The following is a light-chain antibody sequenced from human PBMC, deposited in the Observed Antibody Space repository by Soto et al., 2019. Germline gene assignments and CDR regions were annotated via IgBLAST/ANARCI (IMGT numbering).Light chain of an antibody. J-gene: IGKJ4*01. CDR2: DAS. Sequence: EIVLIQSPATLSLSPGERATLSCRASQSVGSYLAWYQHKPGQAPRLLISDASNRATGIPARFSGSGSETDFTLIISSLEPEDSAVYYCQQRSNWPSLTFGGGTKVDIK. CDR1: QSVGSY. CDR3: QQRSNWPSLT. V-gene: IGKV3-11*01.